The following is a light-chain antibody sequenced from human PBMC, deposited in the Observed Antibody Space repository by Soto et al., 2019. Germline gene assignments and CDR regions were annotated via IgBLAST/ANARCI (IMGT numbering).Light chain of an antibody. CDR2: DVT. J-gene: IGLJ2*01. CDR3: SSHAAGSTLI. V-gene: IGLV2-14*03. Sequence: QSVLTQPASVSGSPGQSTTISCTGTSSDVGGYNEVSWYQQRPGNAPKLMIYDVTNRPSGVSNRFSGSKSGNTASLTISGLQAEDEAYYYCSSHAAGSTLIFGGGTKLTVL. CDR1: SSDVGGYNE.